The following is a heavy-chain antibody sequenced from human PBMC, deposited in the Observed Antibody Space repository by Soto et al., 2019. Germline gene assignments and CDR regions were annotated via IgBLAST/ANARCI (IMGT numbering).Heavy chain of an antibody. V-gene: IGHV3-21*01. D-gene: IGHD3-22*01. CDR3: ASYYDSSGPTRASFDY. J-gene: IGHJ4*02. Sequence: GGSLRLSXAASGFTFSSYSMNWVRQAPGKGLEWVSSISSSSSYIYYADSVKGRFTISRDNAKNSLYLQMNSLRAEDTAVYYCASYYDSSGPTRASFDYWGQGTLVTVSS. CDR1: GFTFSSYS. CDR2: ISSSSSYI.